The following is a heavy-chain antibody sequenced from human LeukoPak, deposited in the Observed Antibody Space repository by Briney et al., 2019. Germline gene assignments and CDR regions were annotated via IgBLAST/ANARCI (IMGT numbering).Heavy chain of an antibody. CDR2: ISYDGSNK. CDR3: ARAPSPIIVGATYYFDY. V-gene: IGHV3-30-3*01. CDR1: GFTFSSYA. D-gene: IGHD1-26*01. J-gene: IGHJ4*02. Sequence: PGGSLRLSCAASGFTFSSYAMHWVRQAPGKGLEWVAVISYDGSNKYYADSVKGRFTISRDNSKNTLYLQMNSLRAEDTAVYYCARAPSPIIVGATYYFDYWGQGTLVTVSS.